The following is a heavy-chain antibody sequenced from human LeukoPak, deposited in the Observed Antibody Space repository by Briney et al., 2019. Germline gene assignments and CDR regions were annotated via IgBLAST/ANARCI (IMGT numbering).Heavy chain of an antibody. V-gene: IGHV4-59*01. CDR2: IYYSGST. D-gene: IGHD1-7*01. Sequence: SETLSLTCTVSGGSISSYYWSWIRQPPGKGLKWIGYIYYSGSTNYNPSLKSRVTISVDTSKNQFSLKLSSVTAADTAVYYCASGGDWNYGGYYFDYWGQGTLITVSS. CDR3: ASGGDWNYGGYYFDY. CDR1: GGSISSYY. J-gene: IGHJ4*02.